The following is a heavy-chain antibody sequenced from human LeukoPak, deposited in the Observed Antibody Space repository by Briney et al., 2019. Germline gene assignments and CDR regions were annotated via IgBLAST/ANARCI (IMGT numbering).Heavy chain of an antibody. V-gene: IGHV4-38-2*02. CDR1: GGSISGDY. D-gene: IGHD3-22*01. CDR3: ARDFGGYWYFDY. J-gene: IGHJ4*02. Sequence: SETLSLTCTVSGGSISGDYWGWIRQPPGKGLEWIGSFYHSGNTYYNPSLKSRVTISVDTSKNQFSLKPSSVTAADTAVYYCARDFGGYWYFDYWGQGTLVTVSS. CDR2: FYHSGNT.